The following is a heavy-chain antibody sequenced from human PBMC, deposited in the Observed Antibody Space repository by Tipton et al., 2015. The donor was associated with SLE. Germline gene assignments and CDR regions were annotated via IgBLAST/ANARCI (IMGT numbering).Heavy chain of an antibody. V-gene: IGHV4-31*03. D-gene: IGHD6-6*01. CDR1: GDSISSGAYY. Sequence: TLSLTCSVSGDSISSGAYYWGWIRQHPGKGLEWIGYIYNLGNTYYNPSLKSRLAISIGTSKNQFSLHLTSVTAADTAVYYCARPPSYISPSEVLFDSWGQGMLVTVSS. CDR2: IYNLGNT. J-gene: IGHJ4*02. CDR3: ARPPSYISPSEVLFDS.